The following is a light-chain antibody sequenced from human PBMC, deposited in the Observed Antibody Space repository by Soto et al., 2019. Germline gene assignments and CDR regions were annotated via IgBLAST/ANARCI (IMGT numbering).Light chain of an antibody. CDR3: QTYSSALWT. CDR2: GAS. J-gene: IGKJ1*01. V-gene: IGKV1-27*01. CDR1: QDITHF. Sequence: DIQMTQSTSSLSASVGDRVTFSCRASQDITHFLAWYQQKPGKVPKLLIYGASTLQSGVPSRFSGSGSGTDFTLTITSLQPEDVATYFCQTYSSALWTFGQGTRVEIK.